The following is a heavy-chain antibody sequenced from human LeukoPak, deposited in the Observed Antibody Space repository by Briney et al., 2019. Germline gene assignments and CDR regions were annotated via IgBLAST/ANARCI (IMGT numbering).Heavy chain of an antibody. CDR2: ISGSGGST. D-gene: IGHD5-18*01. CDR1: GFTFSSYA. Sequence: GGSLRLSCAASGFTFSSYAMGWVRQAPGKGLECVSAISGSGGSTYYADSVKGRFTISRDNSQNTLYLQMNSLRAEDTAVYYCAKGGIQLWYGAEGQGAYDYWGQGTLVTVSS. V-gene: IGHV3-23*01. CDR3: AKGGIQLWYGAEGQGAYDY. J-gene: IGHJ4*02.